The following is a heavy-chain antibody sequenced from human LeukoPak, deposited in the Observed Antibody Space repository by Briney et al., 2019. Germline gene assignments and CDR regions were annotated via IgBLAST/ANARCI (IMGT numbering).Heavy chain of an antibody. Sequence: PSETLSLTCTVSGGSISSGGYYWSWIRQHPGKGLEWIGYIYYSGSTYYNPSLKSRVTISVDTSKNHFSLKLSSVTAADTAVYFCARSLPSETAMAALWFDPWGQGTLVTVSS. CDR1: GGSISSGGYY. V-gene: IGHV4-31*03. D-gene: IGHD5-18*01. CDR3: ARSLPSETAMAALWFDP. CDR2: IYYSGST. J-gene: IGHJ5*02.